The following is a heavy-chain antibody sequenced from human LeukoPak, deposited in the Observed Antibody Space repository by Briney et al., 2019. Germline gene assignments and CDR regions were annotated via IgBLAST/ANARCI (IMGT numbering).Heavy chain of an antibody. Sequence: PGGSLRLSCTASGFNFGNYGMSWVRQAPGKGLRWVSTITTGGPNTYYADSVKGRFTVSRDDSKNTLYLQMNSLRAEDTAVYYCAKDGGLWVSAHWGDSWGRGTLVTVSS. D-gene: IGHD7-27*01. J-gene: IGHJ4*02. V-gene: IGHV3-23*01. CDR2: ITTGGPNT. CDR1: GFNFGNYG. CDR3: AKDGGLWVSAHWGDS.